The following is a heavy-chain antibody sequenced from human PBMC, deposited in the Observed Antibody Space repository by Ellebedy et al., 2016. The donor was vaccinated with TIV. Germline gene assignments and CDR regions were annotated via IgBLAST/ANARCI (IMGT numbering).Heavy chain of an antibody. CDR2: ISSSSSTI. V-gene: IGHV3-48*02. J-gene: IGHJ4*02. Sequence: GGSLRLSCAASRFTFSSYSMNWVRQAPGKGLEWVSYISSSSSTIYYADSVKGRFTISRDNAKNSLYLQMNRLRDEDTAVYYCARGLTMYYFDYWGQGTLVTVSS. CDR3: ARGLTMYYFDY. CDR1: RFTFSSYS. D-gene: IGHD3-10*02.